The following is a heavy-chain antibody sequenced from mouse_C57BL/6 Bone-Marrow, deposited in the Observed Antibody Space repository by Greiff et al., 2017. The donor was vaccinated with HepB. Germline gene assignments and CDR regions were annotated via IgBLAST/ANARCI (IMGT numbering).Heavy chain of an antibody. V-gene: IGHV5-17*01. Sequence: EVQGVESGGGLVKPGGSLKLSCAASGFTFSDYGMHWVRQAPEKGLEWVTYISSGSSTIYYADTVKGRFTISRDNAKNTLFLQMTSLRSEDTAMYYCARRCWDGGFAYWGQGTLVTVSA. CDR3: ARRCWDGGFAY. D-gene: IGHD4-1*01. CDR1: GFTFSDYG. J-gene: IGHJ3*01. CDR2: ISSGSSTI.